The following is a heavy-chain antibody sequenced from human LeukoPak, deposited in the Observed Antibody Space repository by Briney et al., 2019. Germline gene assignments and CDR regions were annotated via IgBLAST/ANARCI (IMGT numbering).Heavy chain of an antibody. J-gene: IGHJ6*02. CDR1: GFTFSSYA. CDR2: ISYDGSNK. D-gene: IGHD6-13*01. V-gene: IGHV3-30*04. Sequence: GRSLRLSCAASGFTFSSYAMHWVRQAPGKGLEWVAVISYDGSNKYYADSVKGRFTISRDNSKNTLYLQMNSLRAEDTAVYYCARDYTRVQQLVLYPQGLPYYYYYGMDVWGQGTTVTVSS. CDR3: ARDYTRVQQLVLYPQGLPYYYYYGMDV.